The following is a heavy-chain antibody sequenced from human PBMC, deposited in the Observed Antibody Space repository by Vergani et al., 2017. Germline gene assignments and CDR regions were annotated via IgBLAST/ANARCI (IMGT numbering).Heavy chain of an antibody. D-gene: IGHD1-1*01. V-gene: IGHV3-21*01. Sequence: EVQLVESGGGLVKPGGSLRLSCAASGFTFSSYSMNWVRQAPGKGLEWVSSISSNSSYIYYADSVKGRFTISRDNAKNSLYLQMNSLRAEDTAVYYCARERYNWNDKWGVSRNRDAFDIWGQGTMVTVSS. CDR1: GFTFSSYS. CDR2: ISSNSSYI. CDR3: ARERYNWNDKWGVSRNRDAFDI. J-gene: IGHJ3*02.